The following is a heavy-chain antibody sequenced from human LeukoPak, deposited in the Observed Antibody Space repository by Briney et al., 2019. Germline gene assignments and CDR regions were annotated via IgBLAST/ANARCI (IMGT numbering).Heavy chain of an antibody. CDR1: AFTFSRYW. CDR3: AKVKRTGTMAENWFDP. V-gene: IGHV3-23*01. CDR2: ISGSGGST. D-gene: IGHD1-1*01. J-gene: IGHJ5*02. Sequence: GGSLRLSCAASAFTFSRYWTTWVRQAPGKGLEWVSAISGSGGSTYYADSVKGRFTISRDNSKNTLYLQMNSLRAEDTAVYYCAKVKRTGTMAENWFDPWGQGTLVTVFS.